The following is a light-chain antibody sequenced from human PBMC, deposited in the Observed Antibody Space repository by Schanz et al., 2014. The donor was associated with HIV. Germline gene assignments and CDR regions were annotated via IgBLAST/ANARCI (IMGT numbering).Light chain of an antibody. Sequence: QSALTQPASVSGSPGQSITISCTGTSSDVGSYNLVSWYQHHPGKAPKLMIYEVSKRPSGVPDRFSGSKSGNTASLTISGLQADDEDYYYCASYTSNRTVTFGGGTKLTVL. CDR1: SSDVGSYNL. J-gene: IGLJ2*01. CDR3: ASYTSNRTVT. CDR2: EVS. V-gene: IGLV2-14*02.